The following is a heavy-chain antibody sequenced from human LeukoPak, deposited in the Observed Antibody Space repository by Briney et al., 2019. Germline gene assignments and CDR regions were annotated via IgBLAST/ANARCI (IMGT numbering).Heavy chain of an antibody. CDR2: VSGSGVNT. J-gene: IGHJ4*02. CDR3: AKDMSDFWSGLYYFDY. V-gene: IGHV3-23*01. D-gene: IGHD3-3*01. CDR1: GFTFSSYA. Sequence: GGSLRLSCAASGFTFSSYAMSWVRQAPGKGLEWVSGVSGSGVNTYYAGSVKGRFIISRDNSKDTLYLQMNSLRAEDTAVYYCAKDMSDFWSGLYYFDYWGQGTLVTVSS.